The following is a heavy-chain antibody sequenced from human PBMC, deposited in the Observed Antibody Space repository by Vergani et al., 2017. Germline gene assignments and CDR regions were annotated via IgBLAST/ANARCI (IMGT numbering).Heavy chain of an antibody. CDR2: FDPEDGET. CDR3: ATQPIVGCSSSSCDGWFDP. V-gene: IGHV1-24*01. Sequence: QVQLVQSGAEVKKPGASVKVSCKVSGYTLTELSMHWVRQAPGKGLGWMGGFDPEDGETIYAQKFQGRVTMTEDTSTDTAYMELSSLRSEDTAAYYCATQPIVGCSSSSCDGWFDPWGQGTLVTVSS. CDR1: GYTLTELS. J-gene: IGHJ5*02. D-gene: IGHD2-2*01.